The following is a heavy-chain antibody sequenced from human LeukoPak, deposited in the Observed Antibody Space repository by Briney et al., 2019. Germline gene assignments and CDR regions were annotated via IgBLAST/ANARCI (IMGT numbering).Heavy chain of an antibody. J-gene: IGHJ4*02. CDR3: ARDLGSSGYYSMPGGY. Sequence: PGGSLRLSCAASGFTFSSYSMNWVRQAPGKGLEWVSYISSSSSTIYYADSVKGRFTISRDNAKNSLYLQMNSLRAEDTAVYYCARDLGSSGYYSMPGGYWGQGTLVTVSS. V-gene: IGHV3-48*04. CDR1: GFTFSSYS. D-gene: IGHD3-22*01. CDR2: ISSSSSTI.